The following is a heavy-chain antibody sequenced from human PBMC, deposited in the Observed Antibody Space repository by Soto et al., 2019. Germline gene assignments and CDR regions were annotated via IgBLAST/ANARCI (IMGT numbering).Heavy chain of an antibody. CDR2: IYGGGRT. D-gene: IGHD1-20*01. J-gene: IGHJ4*02. Sequence: GGSLRLSCEASGFTVSNTYMSWIRQAPGGGLEWVSIIYGGGRTYYTDSVKGRFTISKDNSRNTVYLQMNSLRAEDTALYYCAKGFNWNRGDSWGQGTLVTVSS. V-gene: IGHV3-53*01. CDR1: GFTVSNTY. CDR3: AKGFNWNRGDS.